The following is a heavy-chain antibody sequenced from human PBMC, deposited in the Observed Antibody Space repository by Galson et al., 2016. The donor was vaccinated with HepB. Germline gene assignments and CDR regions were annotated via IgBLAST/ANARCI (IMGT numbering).Heavy chain of an antibody. V-gene: IGHV3-23*01. J-gene: IGHJ4*02. CDR2: ISGSGGTT. CDR1: GFTFSSYA. CDR3: AKEPNYDFWSGHPFDY. Sequence: SLRLSCAASGFTFSSYALSWVRQAPGKGLEWVSVISGSGGTTYYADSVKGRFTISRDNSKNALYLQMNSLRDEDTAVYYCAKEPNYDFWSGHPFDYWGQGTLVTVSS. D-gene: IGHD3-3*01.